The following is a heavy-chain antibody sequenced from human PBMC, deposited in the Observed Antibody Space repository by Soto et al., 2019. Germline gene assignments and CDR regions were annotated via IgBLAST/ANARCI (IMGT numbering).Heavy chain of an antibody. CDR1: GGSISSYY. CDR3: AIRAGTGPTGFHP. D-gene: IGHD1-1*01. Sequence: QLQLQESGPGLVKPSETLSLSCTVSGGSISSYYWSWIRQLAGKGLEWIGRILPGGSTAYNPSLRSRVSMSVDTAMIQASLNPTSATAAAWAVHCCAIRAGTGPTGFHPWGPGPLVTFAS. J-gene: IGHJ5*02. CDR2: ILPGGST. V-gene: IGHV4-4*07.